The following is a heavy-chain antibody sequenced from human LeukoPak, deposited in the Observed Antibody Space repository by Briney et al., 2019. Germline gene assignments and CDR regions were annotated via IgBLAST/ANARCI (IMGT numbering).Heavy chain of an antibody. V-gene: IGHV3-30*04. CDR2: ISYDGSNK. CDR3: ARVGPTIDY. J-gene: IGHJ4*02. CDR1: GFTFSSYA. Sequence: GGSLRLSCAASGFTFSSYAMHWVRQAPGKGLEWVAVISYDGSNKYYADSAKGRFTISRDNSKNTLYLQMNSLRAEDTAVYYCARVGPTIDYWGQGTLVTVSS.